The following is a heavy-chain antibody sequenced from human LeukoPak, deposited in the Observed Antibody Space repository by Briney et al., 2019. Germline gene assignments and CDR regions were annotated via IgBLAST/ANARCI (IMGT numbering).Heavy chain of an antibody. CDR1: GGSISSSSYY. CDR2: IYYSGTT. Sequence: SETLSLTCTVSGGSISSSSYYWGWIRQPPGKGLEWIGSIYYSGTTYYNPSLKSRVTISVDTSKNQFSLKLSSVTAVDTAVYYCARHGDASSPRADAFDIWGQGTMVTVSS. CDR3: ARHGDASSPRADAFDI. J-gene: IGHJ3*02. D-gene: IGHD3-22*01. V-gene: IGHV4-39*01.